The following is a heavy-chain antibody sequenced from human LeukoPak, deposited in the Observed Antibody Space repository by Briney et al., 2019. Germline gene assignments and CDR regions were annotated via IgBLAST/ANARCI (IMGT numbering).Heavy chain of an antibody. CDR3: ARDSIAAII. CDR2: ISSSSSTI. J-gene: IGHJ4*02. V-gene: IGHV3-48*01. CDR1: GFTFSSYS. D-gene: IGHD6-13*01. Sequence: GGSLRLSCAASGFTFSSYSMNWVRQAPGKGLEWVSYISSSSSTIYYADSVKGRFTISRDNAKNSLCLQMNSLRAEDTAVYYCARDSIAAIIWGQGTLVTVSS.